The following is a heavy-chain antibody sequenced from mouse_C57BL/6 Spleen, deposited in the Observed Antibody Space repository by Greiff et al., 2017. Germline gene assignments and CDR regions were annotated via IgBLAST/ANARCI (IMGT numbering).Heavy chain of an antibody. J-gene: IGHJ4*01. V-gene: IGHV1-80*01. CDR3: ARRAIYCGNMDD. D-gene: IGHD2-1*01. CDR1: GYAFSSYW. Sequence: VQLQQSGAELVKPGASVKISCKASGYAFSSYWMNWVKQRPGKGLEWIGQIYPRDGDTNYNGKFKGKATLTADKSSSTAYMQLSSLTSEDSAVYFCARRAIYCGNMDDWGPGTSVTVSS. CDR2: IYPRDGDT.